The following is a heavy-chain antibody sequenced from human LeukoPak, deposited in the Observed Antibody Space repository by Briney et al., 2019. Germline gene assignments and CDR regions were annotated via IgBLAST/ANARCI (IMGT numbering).Heavy chain of an antibody. CDR1: GYTFTGSY. V-gene: IGHV1-2*02. Sequence: ASVKVSCKASGYTFTGSYIHWVRQAPGQGLEWMGWINPNGGGTNYAQKFQGRVTMTRDTSISTAYMELSRLRSDDTAVYYCARGKGITMIVAHWGQGTLVTVSS. CDR3: ARGKGITMIVAH. CDR2: INPNGGGT. J-gene: IGHJ4*02. D-gene: IGHD3-22*01.